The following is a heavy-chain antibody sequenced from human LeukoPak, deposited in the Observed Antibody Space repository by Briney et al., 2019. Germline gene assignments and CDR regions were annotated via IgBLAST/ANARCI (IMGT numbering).Heavy chain of an antibody. J-gene: IGHJ4*02. CDR3: AKAWLSGSYYLDY. V-gene: IGHV3-48*01. D-gene: IGHD1-26*01. CDR1: GFTFSDST. Sequence: GGSLRLSCAASGFTFSDSTMNWVRQAPGKGLEWVSYISSSSSTIYYADSVKGRFTISRDNAKNSLYLQMNSLRAEDTAVYYCAKAWLSGSYYLDYWGQGTLVTVSS. CDR2: ISSSSSTI.